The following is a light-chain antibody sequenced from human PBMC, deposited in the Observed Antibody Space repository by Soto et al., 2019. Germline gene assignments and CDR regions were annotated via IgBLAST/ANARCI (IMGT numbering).Light chain of an antibody. CDR3: QQRFNWPPFT. Sequence: TVLTQSPATLSLSPGERATLSCRASQSVSSYLAWYQQKPGQAPRLLIYDASMRATGIPARFSGSGSGTDFTLTISSLEPEDSAVYYCQQRFNWPPFTFGPGTKVEIK. CDR2: DAS. J-gene: IGKJ3*01. V-gene: IGKV3-11*01. CDR1: QSVSSY.